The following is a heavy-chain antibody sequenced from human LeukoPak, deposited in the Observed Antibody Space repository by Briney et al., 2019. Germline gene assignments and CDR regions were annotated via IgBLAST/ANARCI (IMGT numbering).Heavy chain of an antibody. CDR1: GFTFSSSG. D-gene: IGHD3-10*01. Sequence: QPGRSLRLSCAASGFTFSSSGMHWVRQAPGKGLEWVAVISYDGFQYYADSVKGRFTISREYSRNILYLQMNSLRTDDTAVYYCAEDLGRFGELQSYYYYYGLDVWGQGTTVTVSS. CDR3: AEDLGRFGELQSYYYYYGLDV. V-gene: IGHV3-30*18. J-gene: IGHJ6*02. CDR2: ISYDGFQ.